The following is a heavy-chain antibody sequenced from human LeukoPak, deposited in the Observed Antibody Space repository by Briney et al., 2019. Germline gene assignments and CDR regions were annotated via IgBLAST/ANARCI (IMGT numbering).Heavy chain of an antibody. CDR3: ARSGDSSGYYYLNWFDP. V-gene: IGHV4-4*07. J-gene: IGHJ5*02. D-gene: IGHD3-22*01. CDR2: IYTSGST. Sequence: SETLSLTCTVSGGSISSYYWSWIRQPAGKGLEWIGRIYTSGSTNYNPSLKSRVTMSVDTSKNQFSLKLSSVTAADTAVYYCARSGDSSGYYYLNWFDPWGQGTLVTVSS. CDR1: GGSISSYY.